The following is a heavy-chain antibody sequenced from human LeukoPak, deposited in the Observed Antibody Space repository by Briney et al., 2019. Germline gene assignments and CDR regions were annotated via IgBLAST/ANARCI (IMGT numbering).Heavy chain of an antibody. V-gene: IGHV3-53*01. CDR2: IYSGGNT. CDR3: ARDLTIFGVITPGTN. D-gene: IGHD3-3*01. Sequence: GGSLRLSCAASGFPVRSSYMSWVRQAPGKGLESVSVIYSGGNTYYADSVKGRFTISRDDSKNTLYLQMNSLRAEDTAVYYCARDLTIFGVITPGTNWGQGTLVTVSS. CDR1: GFPVRSSY. J-gene: IGHJ4*02.